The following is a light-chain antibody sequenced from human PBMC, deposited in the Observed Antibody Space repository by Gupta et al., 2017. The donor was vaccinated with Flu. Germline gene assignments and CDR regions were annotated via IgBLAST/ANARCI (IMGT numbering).Light chain of an antibody. V-gene: IGLV1-44*01. J-gene: IGLJ1*01. CDR3: AAWDDSLDGHV. Sequence: QSVLYQPPSASGTPGPRVSIPCSGSSSNIGRNTANWYQQFPGTAPKLLMYSNDHRPSGVPDRFSGSKSGTSASLAISGLQSEDEADYYCAAWDDSLDGHVFGPGTRVTVL. CDR2: SND. CDR1: SSNIGRNT.